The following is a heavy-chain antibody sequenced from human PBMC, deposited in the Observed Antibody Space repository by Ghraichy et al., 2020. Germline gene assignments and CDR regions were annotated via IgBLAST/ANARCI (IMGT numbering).Heavy chain of an antibody. CDR1: GGSFSGYY. J-gene: IGHJ6*02. CDR2: INHSGST. Sequence: SETLSLTCAVYGGSFSGYYWSWIRQPPGKGLEWIGEINHSGSTNYNPSLKSRVTISVDTSKNQFSLKLSSVTAADTAVYYCARGRVTVTTLYYYYYGMDVWGQGTTVTVPS. V-gene: IGHV4-34*01. CDR3: ARGRVTVTTLYYYYYGMDV. D-gene: IGHD4-17*01.